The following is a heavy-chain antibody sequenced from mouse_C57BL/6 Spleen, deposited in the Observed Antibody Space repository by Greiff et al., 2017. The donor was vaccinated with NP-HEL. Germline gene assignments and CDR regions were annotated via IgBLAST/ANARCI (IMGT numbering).Heavy chain of an antibody. CDR3: ARLYGYHWYFDV. V-gene: IGHV5-17*01. J-gene: IGHJ1*03. Sequence: EVKLVESGGGLVKPGGSLKLSCAASGFTFSDYGMHWVRQAPEKGLEWVAYISSGSSTIYYADTVKGRFTISRDNAKNTLFLQMTSLRSEDTAMYYCARLYGYHWYFDVWGTGTTVTVSS. CDR2: ISSGSSTI. D-gene: IGHD2-2*01. CDR1: GFTFSDYG.